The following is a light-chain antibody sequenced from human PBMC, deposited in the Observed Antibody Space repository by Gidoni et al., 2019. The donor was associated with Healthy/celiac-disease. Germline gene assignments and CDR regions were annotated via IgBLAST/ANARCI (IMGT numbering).Light chain of an antibody. CDR3: QQSYSTPFT. CDR1: QSISSY. V-gene: IGKV1-39*01. J-gene: IGKJ3*01. CDR2: AAS. Sequence: DIQMTQSPSSLSAYVGDRVTITCRASQSISSYLNWYQQKQGKAPKLLSYAASSLQSGVPSRFSGSGSGTDFTLTISSLQPEDFATYDCQQSYSTPFTFGPGTKVDIK.